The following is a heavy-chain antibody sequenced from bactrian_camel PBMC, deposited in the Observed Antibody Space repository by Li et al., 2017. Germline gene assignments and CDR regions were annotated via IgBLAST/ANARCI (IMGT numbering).Heavy chain of an antibody. Sequence: HVQLVESGGGSVQAGGSLRLSCAASGYRYANAYMGWFRQAPGKARKEGEAVATIDTDGSIFYGNSVKGRFTISKDNVQNTVYLQMRNLKPEDSALYICAADIRVGPWRTAACDYNYFGQGTQVTVS. CDR2: IDTDGSI. J-gene: IGHJ4*01. D-gene: IGHD8*01. CDR3: AADIRVGPWRTAACDYNY. V-gene: IGHV3S53*01. CDR1: GYRYANAY.